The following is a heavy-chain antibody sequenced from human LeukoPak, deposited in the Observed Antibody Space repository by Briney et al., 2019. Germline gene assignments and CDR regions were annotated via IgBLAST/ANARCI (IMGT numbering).Heavy chain of an antibody. D-gene: IGHD3-16*02. V-gene: IGHV3-15*01. CDR2: IKRKTDRGTT. J-gene: IGHJ4*02. CDR1: GFTFSDTW. Sequence: KTGGSLRLSCAASGFTFSDTWMSWVRQAPGKGLEWVGRIKRKTDRGTTDYAAPVKGRFTISRDDSKNTLYLQMNSLKTEDTAVYYCAKARELYYDYVWGSYRYIPYFDYWGQGTLVTVSS. CDR3: AKARELYYDYVWGSYRYIPYFDY.